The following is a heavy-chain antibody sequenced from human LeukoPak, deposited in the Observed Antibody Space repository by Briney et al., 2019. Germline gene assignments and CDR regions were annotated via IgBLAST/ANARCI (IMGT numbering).Heavy chain of an antibody. V-gene: IGHV3-30*18. D-gene: IGHD4-17*01. CDR3: ANLRDYGDYVAY. Sequence: PGGSLRLSCAASGFTFSSYGMHWVRQAPGQGLEWVAVISYDGSNKYYADSVKGRFTISRDNSKNTLYLQMNSLRADDTAVYYCANLRDYGDYVAYWGQGTLVTVSS. CDR2: ISYDGSNK. CDR1: GFTFSSYG. J-gene: IGHJ4*02.